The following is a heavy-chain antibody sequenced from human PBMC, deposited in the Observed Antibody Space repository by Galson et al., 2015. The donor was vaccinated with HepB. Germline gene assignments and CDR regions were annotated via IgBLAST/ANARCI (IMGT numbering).Heavy chain of an antibody. D-gene: IGHD2/OR15-2a*01. J-gene: IGHJ4*02. V-gene: IGHV3-7*01. Sequence: LRLSCAASGFSFNRDWMTWARQAPGKGLEWVANIKEDGSEEYYVDSVKGRFTISRDNAKNSLYLQMTNLRVEDTAVYYCARDILELGGGQGTLVTVSS. CDR3: ARDILELG. CDR1: GFSFNRDW. CDR2: IKEDGSEE.